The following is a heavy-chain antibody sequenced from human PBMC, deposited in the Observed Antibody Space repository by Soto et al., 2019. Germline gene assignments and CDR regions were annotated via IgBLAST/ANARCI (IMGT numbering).Heavy chain of an antibody. CDR2: IYYSGST. CDR1: GGSISSYY. D-gene: IGHD6-13*01. V-gene: IGHV4-59*01. J-gene: IGHJ6*02. CDR3: ASSKRAAAGFYYYGMDG. Sequence: SETLSLTCTVSGGSISSYYWNWIRQPPGKGLEWIGYIYYSGSTNYNPSLKSRVTISLDTSKNQFSLKLSSVTAADTAVYYCASSKRAAAGFYYYGMDGWGPGITVTVSS.